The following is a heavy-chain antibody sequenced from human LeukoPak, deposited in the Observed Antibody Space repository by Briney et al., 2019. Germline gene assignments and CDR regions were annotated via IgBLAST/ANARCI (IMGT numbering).Heavy chain of an antibody. J-gene: IGHJ4*02. CDR3: ARGTGSIVVVPAAMFRGYYYFGY. D-gene: IGHD2-2*01. CDR2: INHSGST. V-gene: IGHV4-34*01. Sequence: SETLSLTCAVYGGSFSGYYWSWIRQPPGKGLEWIGEINHSGSTNYNPSLKSRVTISVDTSKNQFSLKLSSVTAADTAVYYCARGTGSIVVVPAAMFRGYYYFGYWGQGTLVTVSS. CDR1: GGSFSGYY.